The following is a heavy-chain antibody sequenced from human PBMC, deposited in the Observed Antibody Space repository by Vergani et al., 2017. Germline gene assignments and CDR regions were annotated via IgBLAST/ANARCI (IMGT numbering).Heavy chain of an antibody. CDR2: IWYDGTKK. D-gene: IGHD2-8*01. CDR1: GSTFRSYD. Sequence: QVQLVESGGGVVQPGRSLRLSCAASGSTFRSYDMHWVRQAPGKGLEWVAVIWYDGTKKFYADSVKGRFTISRDNSKNTLSLLMNSLRAADTAVYYCARSGYCAHGVCYMTYYYYMDVWGKGTAVTVSS. J-gene: IGHJ6*03. V-gene: IGHV3-33*01. CDR3: ARSGYCAHGVCYMTYYYYMDV.